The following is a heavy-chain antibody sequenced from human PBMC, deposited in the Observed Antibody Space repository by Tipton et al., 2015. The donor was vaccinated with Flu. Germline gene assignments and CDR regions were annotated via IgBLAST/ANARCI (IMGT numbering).Heavy chain of an antibody. CDR2: QYHTGTS. Sequence: TLSLTCGVSGYSISGSNYWAWIRQSPGKGLEWLGSQYHTGTSYYNPSLRGRVTISVDRSQNQFSLRLSSVTAADTAVYYCARVSPRRITAIAVTMVPEGYFDSWGQGTLVTVSS. V-gene: IGHV4-38-2*01. CDR1: GYSISGSNY. CDR3: ARVSPRRITAIAVTMVPEGYFDS. J-gene: IGHJ4*02. D-gene: IGHD3-10*01.